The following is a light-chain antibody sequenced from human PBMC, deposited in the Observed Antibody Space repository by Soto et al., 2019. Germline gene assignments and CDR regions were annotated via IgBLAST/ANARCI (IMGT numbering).Light chain of an antibody. CDR1: SSNIGSNN. CDR3: ETWDDSLNGVV. CDR2: TND. V-gene: IGLV1-44*01. Sequence: QAVVTQPPSASGTPGQRVTFSCSGSSSNIGSNNVNWYQQFPRTAPKLLIYTNDQRPSGVPDRFSGSKSGTSASLAISGLQSEDEADYYCETWDDSLNGVVFGGGTKVTVL. J-gene: IGLJ2*01.